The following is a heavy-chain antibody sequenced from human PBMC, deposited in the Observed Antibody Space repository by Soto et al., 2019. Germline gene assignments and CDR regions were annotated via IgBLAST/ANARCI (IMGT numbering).Heavy chain of an antibody. CDR2: INHSGST. J-gene: IGHJ4*02. D-gene: IGHD4-4*01. CDR3: ARGGGTTVPRVAGIDY. CDR1: GGSFSGYY. Sequence: QVQLQQWGAGLLKPSETLSLTCAVYGGSFSGYYWSWIRQPPGKGLEWIGEINHSGSTNYNPSLKSRVTISVDTSKNQFSLKLSSVIAADTAVYYCARGGGTTVPRVAGIDYWGQGTLVTVSS. V-gene: IGHV4-34*01.